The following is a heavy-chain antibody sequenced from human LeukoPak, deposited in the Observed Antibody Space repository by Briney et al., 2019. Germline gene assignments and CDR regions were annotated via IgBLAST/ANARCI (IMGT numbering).Heavy chain of an antibody. J-gene: IGHJ4*02. Sequence: GASVKVSCKASGYTFTGYYMHWVRQAPGQGLEWMGWINPNSGGTNYAQKFRGRFTMTRDTSISTAYMELSRLRSDDTAVYYCARGNFGYSYLCYWGQGTLVTVSS. CDR2: INPNSGGT. CDR1: GYTFTGYY. V-gene: IGHV1-2*02. D-gene: IGHD5-18*01. CDR3: ARGNFGYSYLCY.